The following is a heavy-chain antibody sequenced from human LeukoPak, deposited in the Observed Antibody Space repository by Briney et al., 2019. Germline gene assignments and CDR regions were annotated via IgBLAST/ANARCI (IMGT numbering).Heavy chain of an antibody. J-gene: IGHJ4*02. CDR3: ARDQGYGDY. CDR1: GFTFSSYW. Sequence: PGGSPRLSCAASGFTFSSYWMTWVRQAPGKGLEWVANIKQDGSEEYYLESVKGRFTISRDNAKNSLYLQMNSLRAEDTAVYYCARDQGYGDYWGQGTLVTVSS. D-gene: IGHD1-1*01. CDR2: IKQDGSEE. V-gene: IGHV3-7*01.